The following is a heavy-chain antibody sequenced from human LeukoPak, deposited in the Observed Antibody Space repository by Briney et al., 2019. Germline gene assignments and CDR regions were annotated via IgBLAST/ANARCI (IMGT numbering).Heavy chain of an antibody. Sequence: GGSLRLSCAASGFTFSSYWMNWARQDTGKGLEWVASINHNGNVNYYVDSVKGRFTISRDNAKNSLYLQMSNLRAEDTAVYFCARGGGLGVWGQGATVTVSS. CDR3: ARGGGLGV. J-gene: IGHJ6*02. V-gene: IGHV3-7*03. CDR2: INHNGNVN. D-gene: IGHD3-16*01. CDR1: GFTFSSYW.